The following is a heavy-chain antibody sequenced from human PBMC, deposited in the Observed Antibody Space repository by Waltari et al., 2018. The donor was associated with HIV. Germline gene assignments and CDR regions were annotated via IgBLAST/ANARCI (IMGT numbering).Heavy chain of an antibody. CDR1: GFTFDKFA. V-gene: IGHV3-23*01. CDR2: ISGSGGNK. D-gene: IGHD4-17*01. Sequence: QLLESGGGLVQPGGSLGLSCVASGFTFDKFAMTWVRQAPGECLVWRSSISGSGGNKFYADSVKGRISISRENSKNTVYLQINSLRVDDTAIYYCAKTVPTVTSIFEGFDVWGQGATVTVSS. CDR3: AKTVPTVTSIFEGFDV. J-gene: IGHJ3*01.